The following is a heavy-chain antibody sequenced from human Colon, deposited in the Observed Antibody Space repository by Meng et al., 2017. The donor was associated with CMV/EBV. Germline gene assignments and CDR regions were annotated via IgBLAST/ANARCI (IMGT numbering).Heavy chain of an antibody. D-gene: IGHD1-14*01. CDR2: ISYDGNKK. CDR1: GFIFSGYA. Sequence: CASSGFIFSGYAFHWVRQAPGKGLEWVAIISYDGNKKYYADSVKGRFTISRDNSKNTLYVQMNSLRAEDTAVYYCARDPTTNGDYFDYWGQGTLVTVSS. J-gene: IGHJ4*02. V-gene: IGHV3-30-3*01. CDR3: ARDPTTNGDYFDY.